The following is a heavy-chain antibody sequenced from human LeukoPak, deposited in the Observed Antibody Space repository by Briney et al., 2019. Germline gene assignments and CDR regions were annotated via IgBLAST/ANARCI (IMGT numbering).Heavy chain of an antibody. CDR2: ISGSGGST. D-gene: IGHD7-27*01. CDR3: AKDLTGDLNY. CDR1: GFTFSSYA. Sequence: GGSLRLSCAASGFTFSSYAMSWVRQAPGKGLVWVSGISGSGGSTYYADSVKGRFTISRDNSKNTLYLQMNSLRAEDTAVYYCAKDLTGDLNYWGQGTLVTVSS. J-gene: IGHJ4*02. V-gene: IGHV3-23*01.